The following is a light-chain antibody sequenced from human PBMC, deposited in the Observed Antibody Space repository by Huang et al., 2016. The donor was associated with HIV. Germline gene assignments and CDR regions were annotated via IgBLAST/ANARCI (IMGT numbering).Light chain of an antibody. CDR3: HQYNNWLLS. J-gene: IGKJ4*01. Sequence: EIVMTQSPATLSVSPGQRVTLSCRANRSVSNNLAWYQQRHGQAPRLLIYGSSTKSPGIPARFGGSGSGTDFSLTISSLQSEDFALYYCHQYNNWLLSFGGGTRV. CDR2: GSS. V-gene: IGKV3-15*01. CDR1: RSVSNN.